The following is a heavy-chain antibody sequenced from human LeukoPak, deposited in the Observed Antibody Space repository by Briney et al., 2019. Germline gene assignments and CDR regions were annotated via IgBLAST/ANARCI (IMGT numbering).Heavy chain of an antibody. CDR2: INPNSGGT. D-gene: IGHD4-23*01. Sequence: ASVKVSCKASGYTFTGYYMHWVRQAPGQGLEWMGWINPNSGGTNYAQKFQGRVTMTRDTSISTAYMELSRLRSDDTAMYYCARGKWATTVVTPVDYWGQGTLVTVSS. CDR1: GYTFTGYY. J-gene: IGHJ4*02. CDR3: ARGKWATTVVTPVDY. V-gene: IGHV1-2*02.